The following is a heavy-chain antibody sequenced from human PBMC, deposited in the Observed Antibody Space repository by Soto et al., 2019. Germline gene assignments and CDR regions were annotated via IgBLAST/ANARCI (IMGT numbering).Heavy chain of an antibody. CDR1: GFTFSSYS. V-gene: IGHV3-21*04. D-gene: IGHD3-22*01. CDR3: AKDSRAMIVVVITRGGAFDI. Sequence: PGGSLRLSCAASGFTFSSYSMNWVRQAPGKGLEWVSSISSSSSYIYYADSVKGRFTISRDNSKNTLYLQMNSLRAEDTAVYYCAKDSRAMIVVVITRGGAFDIWGQGTMVTVSS. CDR2: ISSSSSYI. J-gene: IGHJ3*02.